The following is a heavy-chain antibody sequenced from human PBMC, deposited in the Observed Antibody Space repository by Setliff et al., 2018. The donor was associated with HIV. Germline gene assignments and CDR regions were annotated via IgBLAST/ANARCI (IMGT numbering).Heavy chain of an antibody. CDR1: GGSISSYY. J-gene: IGHJ2*01. V-gene: IGHV4-59*08. Sequence: PSETLSLTCTVSGGSISSYYWSWIRQPPRKGLEWIGYIYYSGSTNYNPSLKSRVTMSVDTSKNQFSLKLISVTAADTAVYYCARRTYYFDSGGTKNWYFDLWGRGTLVTVSS. D-gene: IGHD3-22*01. CDR2: IYYSGST. CDR3: ARRTYYFDSGGTKNWYFDL.